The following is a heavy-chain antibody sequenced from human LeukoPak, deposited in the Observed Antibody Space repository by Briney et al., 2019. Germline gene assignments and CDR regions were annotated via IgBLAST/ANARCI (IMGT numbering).Heavy chain of an antibody. CDR1: GGSISSSSYY. D-gene: IGHD4-23*01. CDR2: TYYSGSP. CDR3: ARQMVNSGFDY. J-gene: IGHJ4*02. V-gene: IGHV4-39*01. Sequence: SETLSLTCTVSGGSISSSSYYWGWIRPPPGKGLEWIGSTYYSGSPYYNPSLKSRVTISVDTSKNQFSLKLSSVTAADTAVYYCARQMVNSGFDYWGQGTLVTVSS.